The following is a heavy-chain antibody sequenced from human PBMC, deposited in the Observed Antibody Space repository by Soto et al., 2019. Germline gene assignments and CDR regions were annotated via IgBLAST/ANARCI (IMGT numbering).Heavy chain of an antibody. CDR2: IFPGDSDT. CDR1: GYSFGAYW. J-gene: IGHJ4*02. V-gene: IGHV5-51*01. Sequence: XESLKVYCKCSGYSFGAYWIGLVRQMPGKGLEWMGIIFPGDSDTRYRPSFQGQVTISVDRSINTAYLQWSSLKASDTAMYFCERGGIIGTPPDYWGQGTQVTVSS. CDR3: ERGGIIGTPPDY. D-gene: IGHD1-7*01.